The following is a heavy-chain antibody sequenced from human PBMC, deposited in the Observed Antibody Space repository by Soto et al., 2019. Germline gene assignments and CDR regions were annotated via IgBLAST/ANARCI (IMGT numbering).Heavy chain of an antibody. CDR2: INYSGST. CDR1: GGSISSSRFY. V-gene: IGHV4-39*02. Sequence: QLHLHESGPGLVKPSETLSLTCAVSGGSISSSRFYWGWIRQPPGKGPEGIASINYSGSTYYSPSLQSRVTISVDTSENHFSLNLDSVTAADTAVYYCARGGYNAGYSPDVFSVWGQGTLVTVSS. J-gene: IGHJ3*01. CDR3: ARGGYNAGYSPDVFSV. D-gene: IGHD5-12*01.